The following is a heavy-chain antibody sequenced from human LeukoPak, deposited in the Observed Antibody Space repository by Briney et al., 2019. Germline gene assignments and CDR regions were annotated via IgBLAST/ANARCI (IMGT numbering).Heavy chain of an antibody. CDR1: GGSINSSSYY. J-gene: IGHJ4*02. CDR2: FYYSGST. D-gene: IGHD1-26*01. CDR3: ARHFQPSSVGAIAV. V-gene: IGHV4-39*01. Sequence: SETLSLTCSVSGGSINSSSYYWGWIRQPPGKGLEWIGTFYYSGSTYYNPSLKSRVTISADTSKNQFSLNLSSVTAADTAVYYCARHFQPSSVGAIAVWGQGTLVTISS.